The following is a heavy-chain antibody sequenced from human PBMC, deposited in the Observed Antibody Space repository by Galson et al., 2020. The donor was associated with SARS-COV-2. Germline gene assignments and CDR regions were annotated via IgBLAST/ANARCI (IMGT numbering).Heavy chain of an antibody. J-gene: IGHJ4*02. V-gene: IGHV1-18*04. D-gene: IGHD3-10*01. CDR2: IYIYNGIT. CDR1: GYTFSSYG. CDR3: ARVPGWYYGSGSQCDY. Sequence: ASVKVSCKASGYTFSSYGISWVRQAPGQGLEWMGWIYIYNGITNYAQKIQGRVTMTTETSTSTAYMDLRSLRSDDTAVYYCARVPGWYYGSGSQCDYWGQGALVTVSS.